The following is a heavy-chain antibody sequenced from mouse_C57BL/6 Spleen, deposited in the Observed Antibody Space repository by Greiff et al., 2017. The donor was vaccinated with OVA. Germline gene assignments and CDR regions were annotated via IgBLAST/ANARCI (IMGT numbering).Heavy chain of an antibody. CDR3: ARHEASFYYDYDQDYFDY. V-gene: IGHV1-62-2*01. CDR2: FYPGSGSI. J-gene: IGHJ2*01. D-gene: IGHD2-4*01. Sequence: QVQLQQSGAELVKPGASVKLSCKASGYTFTEYTIHWVKQRSGQGLEWIGWFYPGSGSIKYNEKFKDKATLTADKSSSTVYMELSRLTSEDSAVYFCARHEASFYYDYDQDYFDYWGQGTTLTVSS. CDR1: GYTFTEYT.